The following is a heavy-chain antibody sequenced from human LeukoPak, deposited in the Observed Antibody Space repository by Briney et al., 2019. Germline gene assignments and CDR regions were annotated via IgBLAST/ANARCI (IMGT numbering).Heavy chain of an antibody. Sequence: SVKVSCKASGFTFTSSAVQWVRQARGQRLEWIGWIVVGSGNTDYAQKFQERVTITRDMSTSTAYMELSSLRSEDTAVYYCAAESSRYYGSGSYYRYYYYGMDVWGKGTTVTVSS. D-gene: IGHD3-10*01. CDR3: AAESSRYYGSGSYYRYYYYGMDV. CDR2: IVVGSGNT. CDR1: GFTFTSSA. V-gene: IGHV1-58*01. J-gene: IGHJ6*04.